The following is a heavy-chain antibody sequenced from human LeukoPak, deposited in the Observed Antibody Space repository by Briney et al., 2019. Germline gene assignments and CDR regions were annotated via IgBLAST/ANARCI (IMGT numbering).Heavy chain of an antibody. CDR2: ISGSGGST. D-gene: IGHD3-22*01. CDR3: AKGYYYDSSGYYYSDY. Sequence: GGSLRPSCAASGFTFSSYAMSWVRQAPGKGLEWVSAISGSGGSTYYADSVKGRFTISRDNSKNTLYLQMNSLRAEDTAVYYCAKGYYYDSSGYYYSDYWGQGTLVTVSS. J-gene: IGHJ4*02. V-gene: IGHV3-23*01. CDR1: GFTFSSYA.